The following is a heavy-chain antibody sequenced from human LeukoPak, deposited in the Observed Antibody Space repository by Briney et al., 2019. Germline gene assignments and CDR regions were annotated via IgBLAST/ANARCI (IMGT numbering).Heavy chain of an antibody. J-gene: IGHJ4*02. D-gene: IGHD3-16*02. CDR1: GGTFSSYA. CDR2: ISAYNGNT. CDR3: ARERLRLGELSSSSSDY. Sequence: ASVKVSCKASGGTFSSYAISWVRQAPGQGLEWMGWISAYNGNTNYAQKLQGRVTMTTDTSTSTAYMELRSLRSDDTAVYYCARERLRLGELSSSSSDYWGQGTLVTVSS. V-gene: IGHV1-18*01.